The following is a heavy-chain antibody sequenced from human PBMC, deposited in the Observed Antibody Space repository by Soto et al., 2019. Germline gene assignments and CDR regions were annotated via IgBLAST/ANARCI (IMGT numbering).Heavy chain of an antibody. J-gene: IGHJ6*02. CDR3: ARVRIAAAGYYYYGMDV. V-gene: IGHV1-2*04. Sequence: AGSVKVSFKACGYPFTGYYMHWVRQAPGQGLEWMGWINPNSGGTNYAQKFQGWVTMTRDTSISTAYMELSRLRSDDTAVYYCARVRIAAAGYYYYGMDVWGQGTTVTVSS. D-gene: IGHD6-13*01. CDR2: INPNSGGT. CDR1: GYPFTGYY.